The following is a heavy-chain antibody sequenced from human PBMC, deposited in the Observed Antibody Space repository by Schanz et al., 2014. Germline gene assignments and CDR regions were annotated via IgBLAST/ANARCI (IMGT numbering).Heavy chain of an antibody. V-gene: IGHV3-33*06. Sequence: QVQLGEEGGGGVKAGRSLRGEGAASGKNISAEGKEGVREGEGKGRVWVAVIWGYGNKKFYADSVKGRFTISRDNSKNTLYLQMNSLRAEDTAVYYCAKGSMAARPLLPTDYYFYGTDIWGQGTTVTVSS. CDR2: IWGYGNKK. CDR1: GKNISAEG. J-gene: IGHJ6*02. CDR3: AKGSMAARPLLPTDYYFYGTDI. D-gene: IGHD6-6*01.